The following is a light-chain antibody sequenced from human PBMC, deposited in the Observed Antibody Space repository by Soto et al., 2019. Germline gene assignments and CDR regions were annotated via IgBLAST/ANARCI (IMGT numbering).Light chain of an antibody. CDR1: QKLRHSNGYNY. CDR3: AQGLAPPFT. V-gene: IGKV2-28*01. Sequence: EIVLTQSPLSLPVTPGEPASISCRSSQKLRHSNGYNYVNRYLQKQGQSPQLVFYLCPKRASGVPDRCSGSGSGTDFTLTINRVEAEDVGLYFCAQGLAPPFTVGGGTKVELK. J-gene: IGKJ4*01. CDR2: LCP.